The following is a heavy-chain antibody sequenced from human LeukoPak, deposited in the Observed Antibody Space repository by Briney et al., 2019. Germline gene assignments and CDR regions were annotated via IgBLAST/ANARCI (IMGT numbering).Heavy chain of an antibody. CDR2: IYPGDSDI. J-gene: IGHJ4*02. CDR1: GYSFTSYW. Sequence: GESLKISCKGSGYSFTSYWIGWVRQMPGKGLEWMGIIYPGDSDIRYSPSFQGQVTISADKSISTAYLQWSSLKASDTAMYYCARHVLDFWSGYLPLHLDYWGQGTLVTVSS. CDR3: ARHVLDFWSGYLPLHLDY. V-gene: IGHV5-51*01. D-gene: IGHD3-3*01.